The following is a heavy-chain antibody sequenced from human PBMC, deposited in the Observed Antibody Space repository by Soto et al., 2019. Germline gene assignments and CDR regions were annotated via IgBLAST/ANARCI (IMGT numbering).Heavy chain of an antibody. V-gene: IGHV3-74*01. D-gene: IGHD3-3*01. CDR2: INSDGSST. CDR3: ARAEGGSYDFWSGYSDNWFDH. Sequence: GGSLRLSCAASGFTFSDYWMHWVRQAPGKGLVWVSRINSDGSSTNYADSVKGRFTISRDNAKNTLYLQMNSLRAEDTAVYYCARAEGGSYDFWSGYSDNWFDHWGQGTLVTVSS. J-gene: IGHJ5*02. CDR1: GFTFSDYW.